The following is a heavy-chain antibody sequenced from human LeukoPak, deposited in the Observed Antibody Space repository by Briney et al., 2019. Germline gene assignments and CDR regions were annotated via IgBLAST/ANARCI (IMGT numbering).Heavy chain of an antibody. J-gene: IGHJ4*02. CDR3: ARGYYRT. D-gene: IGHD3-16*02. V-gene: IGHV4-61*02. Sequence: PSQTLSLTCTVSGGSVGSENSYWNWIRQPAGKGLEWIGRIYADGSSTYNPSLKSRVTILVDTSKNQFSLRLTSMTAADTAVYYCARGYYRTWGQGTLVTVSS. CDR1: GGSVGSENSY. CDR2: IYADGSS.